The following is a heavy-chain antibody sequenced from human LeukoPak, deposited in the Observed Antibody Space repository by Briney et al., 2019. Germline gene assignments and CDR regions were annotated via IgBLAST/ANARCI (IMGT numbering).Heavy chain of an antibody. Sequence: GRSLRLSCAASGFTFSSYAMHWVRQAPGKGLEWVAVISYDGSNKYYADSVKGRFTISRDNSKNTLYLQMNSLRAEDTAVYYCARDSHYGDYDPSDYYYYGMDVWGQGTTVTVSS. J-gene: IGHJ6*02. V-gene: IGHV3-30-3*01. CDR1: GFTFSSYA. CDR3: ARDSHYGDYDPSDYYYYGMDV. CDR2: ISYDGSNK. D-gene: IGHD4-17*01.